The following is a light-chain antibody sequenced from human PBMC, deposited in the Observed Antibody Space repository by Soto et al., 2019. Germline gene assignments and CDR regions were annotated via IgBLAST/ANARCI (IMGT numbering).Light chain of an antibody. V-gene: IGKV1-39*01. CDR2: DAS. CDR1: QSFSSY. CDR3: QQSYSPPYS. J-gene: IGKJ2*03. Sequence: DIQMTQSPSSLSASVGDRVTITCRTSQSFSSYLNWYQQKPGKAPTLLILDASSLHSGVPSRFSGSGSVTDFTLTISRLQPEDAATYYCQQSYSPPYSFGQGTKLEIK.